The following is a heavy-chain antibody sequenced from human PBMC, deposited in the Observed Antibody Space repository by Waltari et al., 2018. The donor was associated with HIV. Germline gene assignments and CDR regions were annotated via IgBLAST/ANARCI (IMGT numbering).Heavy chain of an antibody. CDR1: GGSISSSSYY. J-gene: IGHJ4*02. Sequence: QLQLQESGPGLVKPSETLSLTCTVSGGSISSSSYYWGWIRQPPGKGLEWIGSIYYSGSPYYNPSLKSRGTISVDTSKNQFSLKLSSVTAADTAVYYCARGQLRYFDWLPSDYWGQGTLVTVSS. CDR3: ARGQLRYFDWLPSDY. D-gene: IGHD3-9*01. V-gene: IGHV4-39*07. CDR2: IYYSGSP.